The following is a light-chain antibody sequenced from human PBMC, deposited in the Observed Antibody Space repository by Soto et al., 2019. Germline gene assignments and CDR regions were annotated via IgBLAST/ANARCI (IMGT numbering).Light chain of an antibody. CDR3: GTWDSSLSATV. CDR1: SSNIGNNY. Sequence: QSVLTQPPSVSAAPGQTVTISCSGSSSNIGNNYVSWYQQLPRTAPKLLIYDNNKRPSGIPDRFSGSKSGTSATLGISGLQTGDEADYYCGTWDSSLSATVFGGGTKLTVL. J-gene: IGLJ2*01. V-gene: IGLV1-51*01. CDR2: DNN.